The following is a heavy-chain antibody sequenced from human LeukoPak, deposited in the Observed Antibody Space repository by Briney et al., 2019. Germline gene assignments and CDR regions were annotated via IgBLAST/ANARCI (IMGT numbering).Heavy chain of an antibody. Sequence: GGSLRLXCAASGFTFSSYSMNWVRQAPGKGLEWVSSISSSSSYIYYADSVKGRFTISRDNAKNSLYLQMNSLRAEDTAVYYCARVSLGITMVRGVIIPDYWGQGTLVTVSS. V-gene: IGHV3-21*01. CDR3: ARVSLGITMVRGVIIPDY. CDR2: ISSSSSYI. D-gene: IGHD3-10*01. CDR1: GFTFSSYS. J-gene: IGHJ4*02.